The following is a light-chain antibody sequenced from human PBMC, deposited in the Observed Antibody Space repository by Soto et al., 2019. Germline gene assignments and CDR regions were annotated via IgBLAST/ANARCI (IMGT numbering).Light chain of an antibody. CDR3: ETWDTNGGV. CDR2: LDGSGSY. CDR1: SGHSTYI. J-gene: IGLJ2*01. Sequence: QPVLTQSSSASASLGSSVKLTCTLSSGHSTYIIAWHQQQPGKAPRFLMKLDGSGSYNKGSGVPDRVSGSSSGADRYLTISNLQSEDEADYYCETWDTNGGVFGGGTKVTVL. V-gene: IGLV4-60*03.